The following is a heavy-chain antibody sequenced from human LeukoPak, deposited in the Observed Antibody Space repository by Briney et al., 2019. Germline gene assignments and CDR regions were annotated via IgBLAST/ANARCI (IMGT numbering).Heavy chain of an antibody. Sequence: PSETLSLTCAVYGGSFSGYYWSWIRQPPGKGLEWIGEINHSGGTNYNPSLKSRVTISVDTSKNQFSLKLSSVTAADTAVYYCARRDGGYWGQGTLVTVSS. V-gene: IGHV4-34*01. D-gene: IGHD3-16*01. J-gene: IGHJ4*02. CDR1: GGSFSGYY. CDR3: ARRDGGY. CDR2: INHSGGT.